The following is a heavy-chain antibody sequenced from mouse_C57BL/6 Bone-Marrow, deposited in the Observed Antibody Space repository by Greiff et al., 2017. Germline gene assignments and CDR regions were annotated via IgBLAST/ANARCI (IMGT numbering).Heavy chain of an antibody. CDR2: IYPRSGNT. J-gene: IGHJ3*01. V-gene: IGHV1-81*01. CDR3: ASSYYSNYPWFAY. Sequence: VQLQQSGAELARPGASVKLSCKASGYTFTSYGISWVKQRTGQGLEWIGEIYPRSGNTYYNEKFKGKATLTADKSSSTACMVLRSLTSEDSAVYFCASSYYSNYPWFAYWGQGTLVTVSA. D-gene: IGHD2-5*01. CDR1: GYTFTSYG.